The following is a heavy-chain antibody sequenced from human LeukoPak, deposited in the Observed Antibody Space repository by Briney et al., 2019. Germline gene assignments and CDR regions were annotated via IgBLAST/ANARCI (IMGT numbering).Heavy chain of an antibody. CDR2: IYYSGST. CDR3: ARDTSAYYDILTGYWRTFDY. CDR1: GGSISSSSYY. J-gene: IGHJ4*02. D-gene: IGHD3-9*01. Sequence: SETLSLTCTVSGGSISSSSYYWGWIRQPPGKGLEWIGSIYYSGSTYYNPSLKSRVTISVDTSKNQFSLKLSSVTAADTAVYYCARDTSAYYDILTGYWRTFDYWGQGTLVTVSS. V-gene: IGHV4-39*01.